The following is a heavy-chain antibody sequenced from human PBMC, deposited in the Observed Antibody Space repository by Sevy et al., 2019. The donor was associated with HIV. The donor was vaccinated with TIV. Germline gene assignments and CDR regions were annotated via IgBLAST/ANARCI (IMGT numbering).Heavy chain of an antibody. CDR3: AKGGQWLVRDWFDP. J-gene: IGHJ5*02. CDR2: ISYDGSNK. V-gene: IGHV3-30*18. CDR1: GFTFSSYG. Sequence: GGSLRLSCAASGFTFSSYGMHWVRQAPGKGLDWVTVISYDGSNKYYADSVKGRFTISRDNSKNTLYLQMNRLRVEDTAVYYCAKGGQWLVRDWFDPWGQGTLVTVSS. D-gene: IGHD6-19*01.